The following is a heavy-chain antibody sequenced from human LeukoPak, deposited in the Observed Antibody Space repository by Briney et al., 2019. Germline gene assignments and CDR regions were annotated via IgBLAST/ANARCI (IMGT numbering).Heavy chain of an antibody. CDR1: GYTFTYRY. Sequence: ASVKVSCKASGYTFTYRYLHWVRQAPGQGLEWMGRINPNSGGTNYAQKFQGRVTMTRDTSISTAYMELSRLRSDDTAVYYCVFRGSYRFDYWGQGTLVTVSS. CDR2: INPNSGGT. V-gene: IGHV1-2*06. D-gene: IGHD3-16*02. J-gene: IGHJ4*02. CDR3: VFRGSYRFDY.